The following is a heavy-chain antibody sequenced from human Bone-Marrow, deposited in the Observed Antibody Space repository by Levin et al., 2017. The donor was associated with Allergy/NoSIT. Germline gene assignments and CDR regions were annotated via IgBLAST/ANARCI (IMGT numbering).Heavy chain of an antibody. J-gene: IGHJ4*02. D-gene: IGHD1-26*01. CDR1: GFNFRSYN. V-gene: IGHV3-21*06. CDR3: TRHGRDSTTIVGGYAY. CDR2: ISSGGIHI. Sequence: PGGSLRLSCAASGFNFRSYNMNWVRQAPGMGLEWVSSISSGGIHIYYADSVRGRFTISRDNVENSLYLQMNSLRAEDTAVYFCTRHGRDSTTIVGGYAYWGQGTLVTVSS.